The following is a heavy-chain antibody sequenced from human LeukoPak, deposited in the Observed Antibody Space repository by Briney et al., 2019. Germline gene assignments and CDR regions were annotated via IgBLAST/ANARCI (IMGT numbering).Heavy chain of an antibody. D-gene: IGHD1-14*01. Sequence: GRSLRLSCAASGFAFSSYWMHWVRQVPGKGLVWVARINPGGSSITYADSVKGRFTISRDNAKNTLYLQMDSLRAEDTGVYYCARSNQADDYWGQGTLVTVSS. J-gene: IGHJ4*02. CDR3: ARSNQADDY. V-gene: IGHV3-74*01. CDR1: GFAFSSYW. CDR2: INPGGSSI.